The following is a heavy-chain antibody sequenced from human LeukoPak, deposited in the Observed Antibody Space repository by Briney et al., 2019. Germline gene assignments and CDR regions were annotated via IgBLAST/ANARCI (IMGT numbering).Heavy chain of an antibody. V-gene: IGHV3-30-3*01. J-gene: IGHJ4*02. CDR3: ARDRDSSGWYEGFDY. D-gene: IGHD6-19*01. CDR2: ISYDGSNK. CDR1: GFTFSSSA. Sequence: GGSLRLSCAASGFTFSSSAMHWVRQAPDKGLEWVAVISYDGSNKYYADSVKGRFTISRDNFKNTLYLQMNSLRADDTAVYYCARDRDSSGWYEGFDYWGQGTLVTVSS.